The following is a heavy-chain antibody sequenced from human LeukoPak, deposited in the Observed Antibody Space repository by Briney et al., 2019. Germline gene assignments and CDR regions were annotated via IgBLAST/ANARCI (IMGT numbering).Heavy chain of an antibody. D-gene: IGHD2-15*01. CDR2: IASDGSTT. Sequence: GGSLRLSCAASGFTFSSYSMNWVRQAPGKGLVWVSRIASDGSTTNYADVVKGRFTMSRDNVKNTLYLQMNSLRVEDTAVYYCARDPRNVGLAPWGQGTLVTVSS. V-gene: IGHV3-74*01. CDR1: GFTFSSYS. J-gene: IGHJ5*02. CDR3: ARDPRNVGLAP.